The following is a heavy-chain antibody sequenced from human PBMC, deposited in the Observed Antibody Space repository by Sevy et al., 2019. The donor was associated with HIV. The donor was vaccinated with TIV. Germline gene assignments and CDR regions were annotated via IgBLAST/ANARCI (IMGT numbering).Heavy chain of an antibody. CDR1: GYTLTKLS. V-gene: IGHV1-24*01. CDR2: FDPQYGET. J-gene: IGHJ5*02. Sequence: ASVKVSCKVSGYTLTKLSIHWVRQAPGKGLEWMGNFDPQYGETIYAQRFQGRLTMSEDTSPDTAFMELSSLTSEETAVYYCAAVGLRYFSGSSSYQGDWFDPWGQGTLVTVSS. CDR3: AAVGLRYFSGSSSYQGDWFDP. D-gene: IGHD2-15*01.